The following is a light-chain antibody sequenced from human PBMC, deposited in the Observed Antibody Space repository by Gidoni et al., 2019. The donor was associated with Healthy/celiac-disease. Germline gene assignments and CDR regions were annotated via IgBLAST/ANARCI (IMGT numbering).Light chain of an antibody. CDR1: KLGDKY. Sequence: SYELTQLPSVSESPGQTASITCSGDKLGDKYACWYQQKPGQSPVLVIYQDSKRPSGIPERFSGSNSGNTATLTISGTQAMDEADYYCQAWDSSTGVFGTGTKVTVL. V-gene: IGLV3-1*01. CDR3: QAWDSSTGV. CDR2: QDS. J-gene: IGLJ1*01.